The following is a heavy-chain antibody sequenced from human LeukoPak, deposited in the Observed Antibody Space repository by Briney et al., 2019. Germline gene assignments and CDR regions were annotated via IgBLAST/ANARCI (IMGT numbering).Heavy chain of an antibody. D-gene: IGHD3-9*01. CDR1: GGSISSYY. J-gene: IGHJ3*02. Sequence: SETLSLTCTVSGGSISSYYWSWILQPPGKGLEWMGDIYNSGSTNYNPSLNSRVTIPVDTSKNQFSLKLSSVTAADTAVYYCARVSGLTGYFNDASDIWGQGTMVTVSS. V-gene: IGHV4-59*01. CDR3: ARVSGLTGYFNDASDI. CDR2: IYNSGST.